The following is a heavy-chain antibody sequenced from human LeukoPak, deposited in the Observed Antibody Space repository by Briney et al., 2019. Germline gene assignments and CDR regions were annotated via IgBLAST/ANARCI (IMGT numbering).Heavy chain of an antibody. CDR3: ARSGRYYYDSSGYRKGEIDY. CDR1: GYTFTSYG. J-gene: IGHJ4*02. D-gene: IGHD3-22*01. V-gene: IGHV1-18*01. Sequence: ASVKVSCKASGYTFTSYGISWVRQAPGQGLEGMGLISAYNGNTNYARKLQGRVTMTTDPSTSTAYMELTSLRSDDTAVYYCARSGRYYYDSSGYRKGEIDYWGQGTLVTVSS. CDR2: ISAYNGNT.